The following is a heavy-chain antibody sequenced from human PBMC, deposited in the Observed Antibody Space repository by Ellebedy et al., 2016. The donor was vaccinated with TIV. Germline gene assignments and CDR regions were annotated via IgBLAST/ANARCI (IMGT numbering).Heavy chain of an antibody. CDR2: ISSSTTYT. J-gene: IGHJ4*02. CDR1: GFTFSSYA. D-gene: IGHD3-10*01. Sequence: GESLKISCAASGFTFSSYAMSWVRQAPGKGLEWISYISSSTTYTNYADSVKGRFTISRDNAKNSLYLRMNSLRAEDTAVYYCARDYYGSGSYSSDWGQGTLVTVSS. V-gene: IGHV3-21*05. CDR3: ARDYYGSGSYSSD.